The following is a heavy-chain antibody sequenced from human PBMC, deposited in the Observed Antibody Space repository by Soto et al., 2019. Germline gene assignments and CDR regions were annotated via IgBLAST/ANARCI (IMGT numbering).Heavy chain of an antibody. D-gene: IGHD3-22*01. CDR1: GFSLSDYY. Sequence: GGSLRLSGAFSGFSLSDYYIIWIRQAPGEGLEWVSYISSSGTGVHYADSVKGRFTISKDNANNSLYLQMNSLRAEDTAVYYCARVRGDSSGSYYFDHWGQGALVTVSS. J-gene: IGHJ4*02. CDR2: ISSSGTGV. CDR3: ARVRGDSSGSYYFDH. V-gene: IGHV3-11*01.